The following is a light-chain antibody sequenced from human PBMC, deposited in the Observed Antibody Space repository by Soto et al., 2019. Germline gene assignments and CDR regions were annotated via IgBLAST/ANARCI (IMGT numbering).Light chain of an antibody. CDR2: SHT. J-gene: IGLJ3*02. CDR3: QSYDNSLSRVV. V-gene: IGLV1-40*01. CDR1: GSNIGSGYD. Sequence: QSVLTQPPSVSGAPGQRVTISCTGGGSNIGSGYDVHWYQQVPGTAPKLVIYSHTNRPSGVPDRFSGSKSGTSASLAITGXXXXXXXXYXXQSYDNSLSRVVFGGGTKVTVL.